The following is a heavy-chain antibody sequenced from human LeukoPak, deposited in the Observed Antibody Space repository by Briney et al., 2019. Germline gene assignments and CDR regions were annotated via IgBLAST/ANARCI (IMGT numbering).Heavy chain of an antibody. J-gene: IGHJ5*02. D-gene: IGHD6-19*01. CDR3: ARVGSWDSSGWYSLNWFDP. Sequence: PGGSLRLSCEGSGFTVSSNYMSWVRQAPGKGLEWVSVIYSGGSTYYADSVKGRFTISRDNSKNTLYLQMNSLRAEDTAVYYCARVGSWDSSGWYSLNWFDPWGQGTLVTVSS. V-gene: IGHV3-53*01. CDR1: GFTVSSNY. CDR2: IYSGGST.